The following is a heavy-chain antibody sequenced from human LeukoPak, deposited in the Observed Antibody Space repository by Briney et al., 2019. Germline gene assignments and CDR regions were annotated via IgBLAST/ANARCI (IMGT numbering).Heavy chain of an antibody. CDR1: GFTFSSYG. CDR3: AKDRDSSGYFHFDY. D-gene: IGHD3-22*01. Sequence: GGSLRLSCAASGFTFSSYGMHWVRQAPGKGLEWVAVIWYDGSNKYYADSVKGRFTISRDNSKNTLYLRMNSLRAEDTAVYYCAKDRDSSGYFHFDYWGQGTLVTVSS. V-gene: IGHV3-33*06. J-gene: IGHJ4*02. CDR2: IWYDGSNK.